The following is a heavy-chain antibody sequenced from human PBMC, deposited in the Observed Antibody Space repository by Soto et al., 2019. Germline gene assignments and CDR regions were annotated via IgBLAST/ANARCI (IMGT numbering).Heavy chain of an antibody. V-gene: IGHV3-9*01. Sequence: AGGSLRLSCAAPGFALYDYAIPRVRPAPGKGLEWVSGISWNSGSIGYADSVKGRFTISRDNAKNSLYLQMNSLRAEDTAVYYCAREHYVGSGYYSNWGQGTLVTVSS. CDR2: ISWNSGSI. CDR3: AREHYVGSGYYSN. CDR1: GFALYDYA. D-gene: IGHD3-22*01. J-gene: IGHJ4*02.